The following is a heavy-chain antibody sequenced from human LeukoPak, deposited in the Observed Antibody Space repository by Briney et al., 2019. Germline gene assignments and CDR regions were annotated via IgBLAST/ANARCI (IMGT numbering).Heavy chain of an antibody. V-gene: IGHV4-4*07. J-gene: IGHJ6*02. CDR3: AREGPNLYSSSWVPIPHYYYCGMEV. Sequence: SETLSLTCTVSGCSISSYDLSWIRQPAGKGLEWIARIYASGSTNYNPSLKSRVTMSVDTSKIQFSLKLSSVTAADTAVYYCAREGPNLYSSSWVPIPHYYYCGMEVWGQGTTVTVSS. D-gene: IGHD6-13*01. CDR1: GCSISSYD. CDR2: IYASGST.